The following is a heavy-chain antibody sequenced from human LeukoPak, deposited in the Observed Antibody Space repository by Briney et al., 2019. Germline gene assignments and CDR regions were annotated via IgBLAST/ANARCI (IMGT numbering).Heavy chain of an antibody. V-gene: IGHV4-34*01. Sequence: SSETLSLTCAVYGGSFSGYYWCWIRQPPGKGLEWIGEINHSGSTNYNPSLKSRVTISVDTSKNQFSLNLSSVTAADTAVYYCARSSRNIVVPAAISNYGYFDYWGQGTLVTVSS. CDR1: GGSFSGYY. CDR2: INHSGST. CDR3: ARSSRNIVVPAAISNYGYFDY. J-gene: IGHJ4*02. D-gene: IGHD2-2*01.